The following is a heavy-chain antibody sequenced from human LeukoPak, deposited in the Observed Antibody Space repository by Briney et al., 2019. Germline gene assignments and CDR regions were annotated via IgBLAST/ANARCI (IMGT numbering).Heavy chain of an antibody. J-gene: IGHJ4*02. V-gene: IGHV4-31*03. D-gene: IGHD6-19*01. CDR2: IYYSGST. Sequence: SETLSLTCTVSGGSISSGGYYWSWIRQHPGKGLEWIGYIYYSGSTYYNPSLKSRVTISVDTSKNQFSLKLSSVTAADTAVYYCARSSGGYFRYCDYWGQGTLVTVSS. CDR1: GGSISSGGYY. CDR3: ARSSGGYFRYCDY.